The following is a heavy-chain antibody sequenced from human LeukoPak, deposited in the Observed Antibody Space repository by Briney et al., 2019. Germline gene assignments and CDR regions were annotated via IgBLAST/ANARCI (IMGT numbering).Heavy chain of an antibody. D-gene: IGHD1-26*01. Sequence: ASVKVSCKASGHTFTGYYMHWVRQAPGQGLEWMGWINPNSGGTNYAQKFQGRVTMTRDTSIGTAYMELSRLRSDDTAVYYCARESWGGATGYWGQGTLVTVSS. CDR3: ARESWGGATGY. CDR1: GHTFTGYY. CDR2: INPNSGGT. V-gene: IGHV1-2*02. J-gene: IGHJ4*02.